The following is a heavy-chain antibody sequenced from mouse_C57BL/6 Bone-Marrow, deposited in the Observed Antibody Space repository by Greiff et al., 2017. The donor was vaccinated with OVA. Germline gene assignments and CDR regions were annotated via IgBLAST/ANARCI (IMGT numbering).Heavy chain of an antibody. D-gene: IGHD2-5*01. V-gene: IGHV14-1*01. CDR2: IDPEDGDT. CDR1: GFNIQDYY. CDR3: TTNYSNYVDYYAMDY. Sequence: VQLQQSGAELVRPGASVKLSCTASGFNIQDYYMHWVKQRPEQGLEWIGRIDPEDGDTEYAPKFQGKATMTAEPYSNTAYLQLSSLTSEDTAVYYFTTNYSNYVDYYAMDYWGQGTSVTVSS. J-gene: IGHJ4*01.